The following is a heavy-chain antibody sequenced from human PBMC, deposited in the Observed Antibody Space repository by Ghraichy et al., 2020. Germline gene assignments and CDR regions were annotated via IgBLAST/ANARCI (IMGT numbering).Heavy chain of an antibody. D-gene: IGHD6-19*01. J-gene: IGHJ4*02. V-gene: IGHV3-53*01. Sequence: GGSLRLSCAASGFTVSSNYMSWVRQAPGKGLEWVSVIYSGGTTYYADSVKGRFTISRDNSKNTLYLQMNSLRAEDTAVYYCARDGSSSGLFDYWGQGTLVTVSS. CDR1: GFTVSSNY. CDR3: ARDGSSSGLFDY. CDR2: IYSGGTT.